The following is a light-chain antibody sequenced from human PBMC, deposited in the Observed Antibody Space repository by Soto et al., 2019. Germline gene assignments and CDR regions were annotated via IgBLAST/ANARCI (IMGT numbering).Light chain of an antibody. CDR1: SSNIGSNY. Sequence: QSVLTQPPSASGTPGQRVTISCSGSSSNIGSNYVYWYQQLPETAPKLLIYRNNQRPSGVPDRFSGSKSGTSASLAISGLRSEDEADYYCAAWDDSLSGLNYVFGTGTKVTVL. J-gene: IGLJ1*01. CDR2: RNN. V-gene: IGLV1-47*01. CDR3: AAWDDSLSGLNYV.